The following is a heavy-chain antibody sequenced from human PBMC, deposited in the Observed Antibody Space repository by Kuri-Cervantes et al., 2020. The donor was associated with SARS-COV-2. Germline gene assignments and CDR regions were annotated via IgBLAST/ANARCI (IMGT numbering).Heavy chain of an antibody. CDR3: ARDRVVPGDYYYYGMDV. J-gene: IGHJ6*02. CDR1: GGTFSSYA. CDR2: IIPIFGTA. Sequence: SVKVSCKASGGTFSSYAISWVRQAPGQGLEWMGGIIPIFGTANYAQKFQGRVTITANESTSTAYMELSSLRSEDTAVYYCARDRVVPGDYYYYGMDVWGQGTTVTVSS. V-gene: IGHV1-69*13. D-gene: IGHD2-15*01.